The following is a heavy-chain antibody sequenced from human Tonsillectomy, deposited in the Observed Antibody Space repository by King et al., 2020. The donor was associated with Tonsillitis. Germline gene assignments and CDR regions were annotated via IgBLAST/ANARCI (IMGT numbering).Heavy chain of an antibody. CDR2: IDPSDSYT. CDR3: ARRRIEGLVMVLAGYGMDV. CDR1: EYSFTNYW. J-gene: IGHJ6*02. V-gene: IGHV5-10-1*03. Sequence: VQLVESGAEVKKPGESLRISCKGSEYSFTNYWISWVRQMPGKGLEWMGRIDPSDSYTNYNQSFEGHVTISTDKSINTAYLQWSSLKAADTAMYYCARRRIEGLVMVLAGYGMDVWGQGTTVTVSS. D-gene: IGHD2-15*01.